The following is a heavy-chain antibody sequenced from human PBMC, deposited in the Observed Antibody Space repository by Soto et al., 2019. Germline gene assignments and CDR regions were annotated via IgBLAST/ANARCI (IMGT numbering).Heavy chain of an antibody. CDR2: ISGSGGST. CDR1: GFIFGSYP. D-gene: IGHD2-15*01. J-gene: IGHJ1*01. V-gene: IGHV3-23*01. CDR3: AKDQGLFCSGGTCYPSHTYHH. Sequence: GGSLRLSCAASGFIFGSYPMNLVRPAPGKGVEWVPAISGSGGSTFYADSVKGRFTISRDNSKNTLYLQMNSLRAEDTAIYYCAKDQGLFCSGGTCYPSHTYHHWGQGTLVTVSS.